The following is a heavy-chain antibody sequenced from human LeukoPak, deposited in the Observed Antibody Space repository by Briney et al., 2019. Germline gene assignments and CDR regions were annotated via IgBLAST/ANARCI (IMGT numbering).Heavy chain of an antibody. Sequence: GESLKISCKGSGYGFTSYWIGWVRQMPGKGLEWMGIIYPGDSDTRYSPSFQGQVTISADKSISTAYLQWSSLKASDTAMYYCARRRRTSSKYGDYSYYFDYWGQGTLVTVSS. D-gene: IGHD4-17*01. V-gene: IGHV5-51*01. CDR2: IYPGDSDT. CDR3: ARRRRTSSKYGDYSYYFDY. CDR1: GYGFTSYW. J-gene: IGHJ4*02.